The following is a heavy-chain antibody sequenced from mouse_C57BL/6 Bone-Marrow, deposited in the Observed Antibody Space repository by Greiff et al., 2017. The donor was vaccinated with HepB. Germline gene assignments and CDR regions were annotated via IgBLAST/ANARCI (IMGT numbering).Heavy chain of an antibody. J-gene: IGHJ3*01. Sequence: VQLQQSGTVLARPGASVKMSCKTSGYTFTSYWMHWVKQRPGQGLEWIGAIYPGNSDTSYNQKFKGKAKLTTVTSASTAYMELSSLTNEDSAVYYGTMHVYDLSWFAYWGQGTLVTVSA. CDR1: GYTFTSYW. CDR2: IYPGNSDT. D-gene: IGHD2-2*01. CDR3: TMHVYDLSWFAY. V-gene: IGHV1-5*01.